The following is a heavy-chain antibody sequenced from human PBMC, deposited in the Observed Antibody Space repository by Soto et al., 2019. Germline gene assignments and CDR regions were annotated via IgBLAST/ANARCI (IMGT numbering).Heavy chain of an antibody. D-gene: IGHD2-15*01. CDR3: AKTWGEFSGGRCYYYYGMDV. J-gene: IGHJ6*02. V-gene: IGHV3-30*18. Sequence: QVQLVESGGGVVQPGRSLRLSCVASGFTFSSYAMHWVRQAPGKGLEWVAGISHDGSKKYYGGSVKGRFTISRDKSKNTLDLQMNSLRAEDTAVYYCAKTWGEFSGGRCYYYYGMDVWGQGTTVTVSS. CDR2: ISHDGSKK. CDR1: GFTFSSYA.